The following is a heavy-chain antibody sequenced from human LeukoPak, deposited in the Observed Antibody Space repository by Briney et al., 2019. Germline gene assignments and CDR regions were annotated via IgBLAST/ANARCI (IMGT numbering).Heavy chain of an antibody. V-gene: IGHV1-69*04. J-gene: IGHJ5*02. CDR2: IIPILGIA. D-gene: IGHD5-24*01. CDR1: GGTFSSYA. Sequence: SVKVSCKASGGTFSSYAISWVRQAPGQGLGRMGRIIPILGIANYAQKFQGRVTITADKFTSTAYMELSSLRSEDTAVYYCARERRDGYNKGWFDPWGQGTLVTVSS. CDR3: ARERRDGYNKGWFDP.